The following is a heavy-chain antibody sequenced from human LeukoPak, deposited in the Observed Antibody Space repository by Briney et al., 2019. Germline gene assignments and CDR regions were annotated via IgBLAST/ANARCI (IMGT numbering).Heavy chain of an antibody. Sequence: GGSLRLSCAASGSTFSSYAMSWVRQAPGKGLEWVSAISGSGGSTYYADSVKGRFTISRDNSKNTLYLQMNSLRAEDTAVYYCAKVAGYCSSTSCAKYRYYFDYWGQGTLVTVSS. CDR3: AKVAGYCSSTSCAKYRYYFDY. V-gene: IGHV3-23*01. D-gene: IGHD2-2*01. J-gene: IGHJ4*02. CDR2: ISGSGGST. CDR1: GSTFSSYA.